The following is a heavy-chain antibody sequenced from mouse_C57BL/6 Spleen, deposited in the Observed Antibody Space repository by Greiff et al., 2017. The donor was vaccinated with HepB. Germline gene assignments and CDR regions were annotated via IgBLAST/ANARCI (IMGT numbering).Heavy chain of an antibody. CDR2: IDPEDGDT. D-gene: IGHD2-4*01. Sequence: EVQLQQSGAELVRPGASVKLSCTASGFNIKDYYMHWVKQRPEQGLEWIGRIDPEDGDTEYAPKFQGKATMTADTSSNTAYLQLSSLTSEDTAVYYFTRTDYDYAFAYWGQGTLVTVSA. V-gene: IGHV14-1*01. J-gene: IGHJ3*01. CDR1: GFNIKDYY. CDR3: TRTDYDYAFAY.